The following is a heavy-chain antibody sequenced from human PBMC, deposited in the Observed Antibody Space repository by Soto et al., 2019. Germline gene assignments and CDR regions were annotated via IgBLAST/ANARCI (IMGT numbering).Heavy chain of an antibody. Sequence: QVQLQESGPGLVKPSETLSLTCTVSGGSISSYYGSWIRQPPGKGLEWIGYIYYSGSTNYNASLKSRVTISVDTYKNHFSLKLSSVTAADTAVYYCARDPLNLAYGDYGMDVWGQGTTVTVSS. CDR2: IYYSGST. D-gene: IGHD4-17*01. J-gene: IGHJ6*02. CDR3: ARDPLNLAYGDYGMDV. CDR1: GGSISSYY. V-gene: IGHV4-59*01.